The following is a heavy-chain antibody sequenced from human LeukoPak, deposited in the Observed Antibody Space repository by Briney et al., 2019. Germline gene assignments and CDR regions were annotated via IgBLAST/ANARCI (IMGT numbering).Heavy chain of an antibody. V-gene: IGHV4-34*01. CDR3: ARGGNYGDLGPRKTRKRNAFDI. Sequence: PSETLSLTCAVYGGSXSGXXXSWIXQXXXXXXXXXXXXXXSGSTNYNPSLKSRVTISVDTSKNQFSLKLSSVTAADTAVYYCARGGNYGDLGPRKTRKRNAFDIWGQGTMVTVSS. CDR1: GGSXSGXX. CDR2: XXXSGST. D-gene: IGHD4-17*01. J-gene: IGHJ3*02.